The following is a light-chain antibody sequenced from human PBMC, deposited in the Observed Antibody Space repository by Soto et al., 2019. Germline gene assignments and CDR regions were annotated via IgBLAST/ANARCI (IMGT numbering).Light chain of an antibody. CDR2: AAT. J-gene: IGKJ1*01. CDR1: QSISSF. CDR3: QQTYTTPRT. V-gene: IGKV1-39*01. Sequence: DIQMTQSPSSLSASVGDRVTITCRASQSISSFLNWYQQKPGEAPKLLIYAATGLHSGVPSRFSGSGSATDFTLTISSLQPEDFATYYCQQTYTTPRTFGQGTTVEI.